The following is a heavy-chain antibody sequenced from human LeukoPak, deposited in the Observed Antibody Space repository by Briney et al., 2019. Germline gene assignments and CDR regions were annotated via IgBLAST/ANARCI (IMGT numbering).Heavy chain of an antibody. V-gene: IGHV4-38-2*02. J-gene: IGHJ4*02. D-gene: IGHD3-22*01. CDR1: GYSISSGYY. CDR3: ARDPNDSSGYYLTAGG. CDR2: IYHSGRT. Sequence: PSETLSLTCTVSGYSISSGYYWGWIRQPPGKGLEWISSIYHSGRTFYDPSLKSRVTISVDTSKNQLSLKLSSVTAADTAVYYCARDPNDSSGYYLTAGGWGQGTLVTVSS.